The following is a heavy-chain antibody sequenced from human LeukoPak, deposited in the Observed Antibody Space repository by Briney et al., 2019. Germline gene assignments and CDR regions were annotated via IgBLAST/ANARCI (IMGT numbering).Heavy chain of an antibody. CDR2: ISWNSGSI. Sequence: GGSLRPSCSASGFTFDDYAMHWVRQAPGKGLEWVSGISWNSGSIGYADSVKGRFTISRDNAKNSLYLQMNSLRAEDTALYYCAKDVTMIVVDHAFDIWGQGTMVTVSS. J-gene: IGHJ3*02. CDR3: AKDVTMIVVDHAFDI. V-gene: IGHV3-9*01. D-gene: IGHD3-22*01. CDR1: GFTFDDYA.